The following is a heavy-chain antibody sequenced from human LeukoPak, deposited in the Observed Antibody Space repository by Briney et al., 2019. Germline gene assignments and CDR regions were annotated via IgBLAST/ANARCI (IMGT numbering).Heavy chain of an antibody. CDR1: GGTFSSYA. Sequence: ASVKVSCKASGGTFSSYAISWVRQAPGKGLEWMGGFDPEDGETIYAQKFQGRVTMTEDTSTDTAYMELSSLRSEDTAVYYCATDFAGAIMFDPWGQGTLVTVSS. J-gene: IGHJ5*02. CDR2: FDPEDGET. V-gene: IGHV1-24*01. D-gene: IGHD3-10*01. CDR3: ATDFAGAIMFDP.